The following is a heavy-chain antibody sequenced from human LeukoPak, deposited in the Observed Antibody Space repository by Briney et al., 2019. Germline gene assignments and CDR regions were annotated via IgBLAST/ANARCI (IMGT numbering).Heavy chain of an antibody. CDR1: GFTFSSYC. CDR3: ARDRPWVMGLDY. V-gene: IGHV3-33*01. CDR2: IWYDGSNK. J-gene: IGHJ4*02. D-gene: IGHD3-16*01. Sequence: GGSLRLSCAASGFTFSSYCMHWVRQAPGKGLEWVAVIWYDGSNKYYADSVKGRFTISRDNSKNTLYLQMNSLRAEDTAVYYCARDRPWVMGLDYWGQGTLVTVSS.